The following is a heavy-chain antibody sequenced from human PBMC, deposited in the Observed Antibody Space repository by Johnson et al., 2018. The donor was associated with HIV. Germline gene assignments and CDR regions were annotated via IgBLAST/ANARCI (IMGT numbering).Heavy chain of an antibody. CDR3: AKDRDWAYAFDI. V-gene: IGHV3-30*02. D-gene: IGHD3/OR15-3a*01. J-gene: IGHJ3*02. Sequence: QVQVVESGGGVVQPGRSLRLSCAASGFTFSSYGMHWVRQAPGKGLEWVAFIRYDGSNKYYADSVKGRFTISRDNSKNTLYLQMNSLRAEDTAVYYCAKDRDWAYAFDIWGQGTMVTVSS. CDR2: IRYDGSNK. CDR1: GFTFSSYG.